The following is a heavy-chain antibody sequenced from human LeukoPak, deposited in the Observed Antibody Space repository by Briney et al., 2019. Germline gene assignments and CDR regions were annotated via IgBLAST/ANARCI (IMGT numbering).Heavy chain of an antibody. Sequence: SETLSLTCTVSGGSISSYYWSWIRQPPGKGLEWIGYIYYSGSTNYNPSLKSRVTISVDTSKNQFSLKLSSVTAADTAVYYCARGCHCCNSVFVYRGIAAAGVCDPWGQGTLVTVSS. CDR2: IYYSGST. V-gene: IGHV4-59*12. D-gene: IGHD6-13*01. J-gene: IGHJ5*02. CDR1: GGSISSYY. CDR3: ARGCHCCNSVFVYRGIAAAGVCDP.